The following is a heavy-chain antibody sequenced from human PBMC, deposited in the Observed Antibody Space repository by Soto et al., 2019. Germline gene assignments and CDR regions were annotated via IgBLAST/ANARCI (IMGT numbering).Heavy chain of an antibody. CDR1: GYTFTVYY. J-gene: IGHJ4*02. D-gene: IGHD1-26*01. Sequence: QVQLVQSGAEVKKPGASVNVSCKASGYTFTVYYMHWVRQAPGQGLEWMGWINPKSGGTMYPQKFQGRVTMTWATSISTAYMAQTRLRSDDTAVYYCARDLAKGGGSAGFDYWGQGTLGTVSS. CDR2: INPKSGGT. V-gene: IGHV1-2*02. CDR3: ARDLAKGGGSAGFDY.